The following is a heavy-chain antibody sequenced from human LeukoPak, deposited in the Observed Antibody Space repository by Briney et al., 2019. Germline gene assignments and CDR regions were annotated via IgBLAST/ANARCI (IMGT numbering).Heavy chain of an antibody. D-gene: IGHD5-18*01. CDR1: EFTFSSYA. CDR3: AKARDTGDYYYGMDV. Sequence: GGSLRLSCAASEFTFSSYAMSWVRQAPGKGLEWVSAISGSGGSTYYADSVKGRFTISRDNSKNTLYLQMNSLRAEDTAVYYCAKARDTGDYYYGMDVWGQGTTVTVSS. CDR2: ISGSGGST. V-gene: IGHV3-23*01. J-gene: IGHJ6*02.